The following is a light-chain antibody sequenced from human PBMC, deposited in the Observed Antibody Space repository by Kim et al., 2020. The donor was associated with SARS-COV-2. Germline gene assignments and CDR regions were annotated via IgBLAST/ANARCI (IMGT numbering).Light chain of an antibody. V-gene: IGKV1-5*03. CDR1: QDINTW. Sequence: DIQMTQSPSTLSASVGDRVTITCRASQDINTWLAWYQQKPGKAPKLLVHTASTLESGVPSRFSGSGSGTEFTLTIRSLQPDDFATYYCQQYYKSSPPFGGGTKVDIK. CDR2: TAS. CDR3: QQYYKSSPP. J-gene: IGKJ4*01.